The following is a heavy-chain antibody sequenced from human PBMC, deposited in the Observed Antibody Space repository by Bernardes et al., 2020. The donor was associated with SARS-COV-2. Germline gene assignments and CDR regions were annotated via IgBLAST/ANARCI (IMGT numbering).Heavy chain of an antibody. Sequence: SVEVCCKASGGTFSTHGINWVRQARGLGLEWMGRIIPIFGTPIYAPEFQGRVTITADESTNTAYMELSSLRSEDTAIYYCATGPTSTGEFGSWGQGTPVTVSS. D-gene: IGHD2-2*01. J-gene: IGHJ4*02. CDR2: IIPIFGTP. CDR1: GGTFSTHG. CDR3: ATGPTSTGEFGS. V-gene: IGHV1-69*13.